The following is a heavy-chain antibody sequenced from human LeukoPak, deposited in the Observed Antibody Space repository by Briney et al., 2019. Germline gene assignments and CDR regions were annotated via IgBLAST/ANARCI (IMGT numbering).Heavy chain of an antibody. J-gene: IGHJ4*02. CDR2: MYYSGIT. Sequence: SETLSLTCTVSGGSISSGDYYWSWIRQPPGKGLEWIGTMYYSGITYYNPSLKSRVTISVDTSKNQFSLKLSSVTAADTAMYYCAREYGSGGFDSWGQGTLVTDSS. D-gene: IGHD3-10*01. V-gene: IGHV4-39*07. CDR1: GGSISSGDYY. CDR3: AREYGSGGFDS.